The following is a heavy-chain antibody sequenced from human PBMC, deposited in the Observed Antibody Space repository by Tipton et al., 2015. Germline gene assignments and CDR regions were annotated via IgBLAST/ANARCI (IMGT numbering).Heavy chain of an antibody. D-gene: IGHD2-15*01. CDR2: IIPMLGKV. V-gene: IGHV1-69*10. CDR1: GYTFTSYG. J-gene: IGHJ6*02. Sequence: QLVQSGAEVKKPGASVKVSCKASGYTFTSYGISWVRQAPGQGLEWMGWIIPMLGKVNYAPQFQGRVTITADESASTAYMGLSTLRSEDTAVYYCARVEGTRWYDYYYGMDVWGQGTTVTVSS. CDR3: ARVEGTRWYDYYYGMDV.